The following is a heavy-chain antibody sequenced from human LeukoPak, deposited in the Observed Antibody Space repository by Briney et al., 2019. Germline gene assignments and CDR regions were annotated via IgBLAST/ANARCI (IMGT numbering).Heavy chain of an antibody. CDR1: GGSFSGYY. CDR2: IDHSGST. D-gene: IGHD3-22*01. V-gene: IGHV4-34*01. Sequence: SETLSLTCAVYGGSFSGYYWSWIRQPPGKGLEWIGEIDHSGSTNYNPSLKSRVTISVDTSKNQFSLRLSSVTAADTAVYYCVRTETYYYDSSGYYLYDYWGQGTLVTVSS. CDR3: VRTETYYYDSSGYYLYDY. J-gene: IGHJ4*02.